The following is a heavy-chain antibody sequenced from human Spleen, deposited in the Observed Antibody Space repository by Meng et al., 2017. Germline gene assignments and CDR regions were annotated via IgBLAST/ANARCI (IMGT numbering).Heavy chain of an antibody. J-gene: IGHJ4*02. V-gene: IGHV4-4*02. CDR3: ARGSRAAGDCLFDY. D-gene: IGHD2-21*02. CDR1: GGSISSNNW. CDR2: IYHSGST. Sequence: SETLSLTCAVSGGSISSNNWWSWVRQPPGKGLEWIGEIYHSGSTNYNPSLKSRVTISVDKSKNQFSLNLISVTAADTAVYYCARGSRAAGDCLFDYWGQRTLVTVSS.